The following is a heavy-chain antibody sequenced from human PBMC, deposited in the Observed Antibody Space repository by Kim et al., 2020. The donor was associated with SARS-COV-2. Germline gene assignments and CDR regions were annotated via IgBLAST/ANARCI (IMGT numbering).Heavy chain of an antibody. CDR3: ARGHIVVVTAH. V-gene: IGHV3-74*01. J-gene: IGHJ1*01. CDR1: GFTFSSYW. D-gene: IGHD2-21*02. CDR2: INSDGSST. Sequence: GGSLRLSCAASGFTFSSYWMHWVRQAPGKGLVWVSRINSDGSSTSYADSVKGRFTISRDNAKNTLYLQMNSLRAEDTAVYYCARGHIVVVTAHWGQGTLVTVSS.